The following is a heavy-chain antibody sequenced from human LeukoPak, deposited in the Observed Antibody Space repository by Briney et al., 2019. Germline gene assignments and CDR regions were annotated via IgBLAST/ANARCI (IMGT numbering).Heavy chain of an antibody. CDR2: IIPILGIA. Sequence: ASVKVSCKASGGTFSSYAISWVRQAPGQELEWMGRIIPILGIANYAQKFQGRVTITADKSTSTAYMELSSLRSEDTAVYYCARFGSGFDPWGQGTLVTVSS. D-gene: IGHD3-16*01. CDR3: ARFGSGFDP. CDR1: GGTFSSYA. J-gene: IGHJ5*02. V-gene: IGHV1-69*04.